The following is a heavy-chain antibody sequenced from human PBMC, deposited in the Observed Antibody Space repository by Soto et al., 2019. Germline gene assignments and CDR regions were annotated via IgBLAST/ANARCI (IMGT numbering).Heavy chain of an antibody. Sequence: GGSLRHSCAASGFTFDDYAMHWVRQAPGKGLEWVSGISWNSGSIGYADSVKGRFTISRDNAKHSLYLQMNSLRAEDTALYYCAKCGYIYGSHNSSDLWGPGLLLT. CDR3: AKCGYIYGSHNSSDL. D-gene: IGHD5-18*01. J-gene: IGHJ5*02. CDR1: GFTFDDYA. V-gene: IGHV3-9*01. CDR2: ISWNSGSI.